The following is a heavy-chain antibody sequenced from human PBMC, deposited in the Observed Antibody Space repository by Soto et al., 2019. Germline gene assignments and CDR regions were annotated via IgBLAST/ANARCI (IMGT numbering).Heavy chain of an antibody. CDR3: ARRVTWAFDV. Sequence: QLQLQESGPGLVKPSETLSLTCTVSGGSISSSNYYWGWIRQPPGKWMAWIGSMYYSGSTYYNPSCKRRVPISVVTSNNQYSLKLRSVTAADTAVYYCARRVTWAFDVWARGTMGTVSS. J-gene: IGHJ3*01. CDR2: MYYSGST. CDR1: GGSISSSNYY. V-gene: IGHV4-39*01.